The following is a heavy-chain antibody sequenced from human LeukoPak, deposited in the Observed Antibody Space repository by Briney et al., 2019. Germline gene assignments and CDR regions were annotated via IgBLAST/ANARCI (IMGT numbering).Heavy chain of an antibody. V-gene: IGHV4-59*01. CDR1: GGSISSYY. D-gene: IGHD3-9*01. J-gene: IGHJ3*02. Sequence: SETLSLTCTVSGGSISSYYWSWIRQPPGKGLEWIGYNYYSGSTNYNPSLKSRVTISVDTSKNQFSLKLSSVTAADTAVYYCARVQFTDVLRYFDWLLEGAFDIWGQGTMVTVSS. CDR2: NYYSGST. CDR3: ARVQFTDVLRYFDWLLEGAFDI.